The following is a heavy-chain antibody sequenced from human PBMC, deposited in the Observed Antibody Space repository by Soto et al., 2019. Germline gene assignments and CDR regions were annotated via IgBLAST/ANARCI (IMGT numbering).Heavy chain of an antibody. V-gene: IGHV3-43*01. Sequence: PGGSLRLSCAASGFTFDHYTMHWVRQAPGKGLEWVSLISWDGGSTYYADSVKGRFTISRDNSKNSLYLQMNSLRTEDTALYYCAKDRGPEQDVHTAMVGDYWGQGTRVT. J-gene: IGHJ4*02. CDR3: AKDRGPEQDVHTAMVGDY. CDR2: ISWDGGST. D-gene: IGHD5-18*01. CDR1: GFTFDHYT.